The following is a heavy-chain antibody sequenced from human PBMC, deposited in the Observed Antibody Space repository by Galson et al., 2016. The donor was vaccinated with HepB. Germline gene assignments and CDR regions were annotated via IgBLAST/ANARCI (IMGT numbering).Heavy chain of an antibody. D-gene: IGHD3-16*01. CDR1: SGYITNSNY. J-gene: IGHJ4*02. Sequence: SETLSLTCGVSSGYITNSNYWSWVRQPPEKGLEWIGEVSNKGKTNFNPSLASRLSMSFDMSTNEASLRLNFMTAEDTATYFCTRESGAFVPFGFWGQGAPVVVSS. CDR2: VSNKGKT. CDR3: TRESGAFVPFGF. V-gene: IGHV4-4*02.